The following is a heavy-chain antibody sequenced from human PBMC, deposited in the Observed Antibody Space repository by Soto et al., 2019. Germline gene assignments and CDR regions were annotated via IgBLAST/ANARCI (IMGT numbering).Heavy chain of an antibody. CDR2: INPSIGIA. CDR3: ARDYWNGYEFDY. CDR1: GYTFTSYA. D-gene: IGHD3-3*01. J-gene: IGHJ4*02. V-gene: IGHV1-69*04. Sequence: GASVKVSCKASGYTFTSYAIHWVRQAPGQGLEWMGRINPSIGIANYAQKFQGRVTITADESTSTAYMELSSLRSEDTAVYYCARDYWNGYEFDYWGQGTLVTVSS.